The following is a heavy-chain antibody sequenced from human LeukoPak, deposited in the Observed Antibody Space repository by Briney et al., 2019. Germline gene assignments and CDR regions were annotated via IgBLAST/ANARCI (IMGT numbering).Heavy chain of an antibody. CDR3: ARKWRAYRFRAGVDY. CDR1: GYSISSGYY. V-gene: IGHV4-38-2*02. J-gene: IGHJ4*02. CDR2: VFNTGTT. D-gene: IGHD5-12*01. Sequence: SETLSLTCTVSGYSISSGYYWGWIRQPPGKGLEWVGSVFNTGTTYFNPSLRSRVTISLDTSKNQFSLKLNSVTAADTAVYYCARKWRAYRFRAGVDYWGQATLVTVSS.